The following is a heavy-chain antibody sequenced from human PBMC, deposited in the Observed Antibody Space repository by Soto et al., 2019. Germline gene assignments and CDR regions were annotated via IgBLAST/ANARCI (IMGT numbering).Heavy chain of an antibody. J-gene: IGHJ6*02. CDR2: IKFDGSFT. Sequence: PGGSLRLSCVASGFTFSDYWIHWVRQAPGKGLVWVSRIKFDGSFTSHADSVKGRFTISRDNARNTVHLQMDSLRAEDTGVYYCARGLRNYYGVDVWGQGTTVPVSS. CDR1: GFTFSDYW. D-gene: IGHD4-17*01. V-gene: IGHV3-74*01. CDR3: ARGLRNYYGVDV.